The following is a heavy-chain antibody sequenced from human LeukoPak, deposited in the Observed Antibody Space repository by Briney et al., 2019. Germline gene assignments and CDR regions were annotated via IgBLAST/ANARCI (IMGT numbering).Heavy chain of an antibody. Sequence: GGSLRLSCAASGFTFSSYWMYWVRQAPGKRLVWVSRLNSDGSSTSYADSVKGRFTISRDNAKDTLYLQMNSLRAEDTAMYYCARALVGASSKDPDYWGQGTLVTVSS. CDR1: GFTFSSYW. D-gene: IGHD1-26*01. V-gene: IGHV3-74*01. J-gene: IGHJ4*02. CDR3: ARALVGASSKDPDY. CDR2: LNSDGSST.